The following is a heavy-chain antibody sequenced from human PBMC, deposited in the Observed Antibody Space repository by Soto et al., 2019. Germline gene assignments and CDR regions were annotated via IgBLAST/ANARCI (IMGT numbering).Heavy chain of an antibody. J-gene: IGHJ6*02. CDR1: GGSFSGYY. CDR3: ARVKSGYYYYGMDV. V-gene: IGHV4-34*01. CDR2: INHSGST. Sequence: SETLSLTCAVYGGSFSGYYWSWIRQPPGKGLGWIGEINHSGSTNYNPSLKSRVTISVDTSKNQFSLKLSSVTAADTAVYYCARVKSGYYYYGMDVWGQGTTVTGSS.